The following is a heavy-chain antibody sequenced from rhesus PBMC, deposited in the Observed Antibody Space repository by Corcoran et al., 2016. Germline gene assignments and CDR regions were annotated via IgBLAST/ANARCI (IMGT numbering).Heavy chain of an antibody. Sequence: QVQLQESGPGLVKPSETLSLTCAASGGSLRCHYWTWIRQPPGTGLEWIGYIGGSSGSTYYNPSLKSRVTISTDTSKNQFSLKLSSVTAADTAVYYCARIRAAGPRGYYGLDSWGQGVVVTVSS. J-gene: IGHJ6*01. CDR3: ARIRAAGPRGYYGLDS. CDR1: GGSLRCHY. CDR2: IGGSSGST. D-gene: IGHD6S26*01. V-gene: IGHV4-165*02.